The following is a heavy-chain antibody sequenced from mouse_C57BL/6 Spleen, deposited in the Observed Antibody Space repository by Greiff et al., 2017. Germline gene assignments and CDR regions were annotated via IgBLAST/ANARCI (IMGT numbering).Heavy chain of an antibody. Sequence: QVQLQQPGAELVKPGASVKLSCKASGYTFTSYWMPWVKQRPGQGLEWIGMIHPNSGSTNYNEKFKSKATLTVDKSSSTAYMQLSSLTAEDSAVYYCARYDGYSDYWGQGTTLTVSS. D-gene: IGHD2-3*01. V-gene: IGHV1-64*01. J-gene: IGHJ2*01. CDR1: GYTFTSYW. CDR3: ARYDGYSDY. CDR2: IHPNSGST.